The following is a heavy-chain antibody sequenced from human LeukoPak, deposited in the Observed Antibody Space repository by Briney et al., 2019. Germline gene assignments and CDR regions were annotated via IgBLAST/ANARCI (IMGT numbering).Heavy chain of an antibody. CDR2: ITSSSSYI. V-gene: IGHV3-21*01. J-gene: IGHJ6*03. CDR3: AELGITMVGGV. Sequence: PGGSLRLSCAASGFTFSSYTMNWVRQAPGKGLGWVSSITSSSSYIYYADSVKGRFTISRDNAKNSLCLQMNSLRAEDTAVYYCAELGITMVGGVWGKGTTVTISS. CDR1: GFTFSSYT. D-gene: IGHD3-10*01.